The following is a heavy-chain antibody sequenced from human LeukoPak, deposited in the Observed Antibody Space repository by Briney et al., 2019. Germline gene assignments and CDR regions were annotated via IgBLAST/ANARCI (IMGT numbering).Heavy chain of an antibody. CDR2: INPNSGGT. D-gene: IGHD3-9*01. Sequence: ASVKVSCTASGYTFTGYYMHWVRQAPGQGLEWMGWINPNSGGTNYAQKFQGRVTMTRDTSISTAYMELSRLRSDDTAVYYCARAAGDDILTGYDYWGQGTLVTVSS. J-gene: IGHJ4*02. CDR3: ARAAGDDILTGYDY. V-gene: IGHV1-2*02. CDR1: GYTFTGYY.